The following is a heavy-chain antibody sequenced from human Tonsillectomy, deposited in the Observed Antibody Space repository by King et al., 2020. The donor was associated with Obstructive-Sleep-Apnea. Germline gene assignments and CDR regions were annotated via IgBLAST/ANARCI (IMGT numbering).Heavy chain of an antibody. CDR2: ISYDGSNK. J-gene: IGHJ4*02. V-gene: IGHV3-30*04. D-gene: IGHD3-22*01. Sequence: GGGGVQPGRALRLSCAASGFTFSSYAMHWVRQAPGKGLEWVAVISYDGSNKYYADSVKGRFTISRDNSKNTLYLQMNSLRAEDTAVYYCARDLRSPPPEYYHSSGYYLGYWGQGTLVTVSS. CDR3: ARDLRSPPPEYYHSSGYYLGY. CDR1: GFTFSSYA.